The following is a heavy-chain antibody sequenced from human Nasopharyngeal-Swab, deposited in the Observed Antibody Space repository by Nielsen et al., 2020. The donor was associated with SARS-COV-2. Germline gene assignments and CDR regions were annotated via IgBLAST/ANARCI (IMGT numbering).Heavy chain of an antibody. J-gene: IGHJ4*02. CDR3: ARANMWELPPRSIDY. Sequence: SETLSLTCAVYGGSYSGYYWSWIRQPPGKGLEWIGEINHSGSTNYNPSLKSRVTISVDTSKNQFSLKLSSVTVADTAVYFCARANMWELPPRSIDYWGQGTLVTVSS. CDR1: GGSYSGYY. CDR2: INHSGST. V-gene: IGHV4-34*01. D-gene: IGHD1-26*01.